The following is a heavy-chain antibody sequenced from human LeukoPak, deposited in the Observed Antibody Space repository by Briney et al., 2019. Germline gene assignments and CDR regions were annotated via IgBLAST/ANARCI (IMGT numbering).Heavy chain of an antibody. D-gene: IGHD3-16*01. J-gene: IGHJ4*02. CDR1: GVSIISSHW. Sequence: SGTLSLTCAFSGVSIISSHWWSWARQSPGKGLEWIGEIYHSGSTNYNPSLKSRVTISVDKSKNQFSLKLSSVTAADTAVYYCASRTPFRYYFDYWGQGTLVTVST. CDR3: ASRTPFRYYFDY. V-gene: IGHV4-4*02. CDR2: IYHSGST.